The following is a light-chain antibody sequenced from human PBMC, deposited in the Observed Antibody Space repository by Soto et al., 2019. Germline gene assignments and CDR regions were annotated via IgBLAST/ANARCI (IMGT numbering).Light chain of an antibody. CDR3: QRYNRAPRT. V-gene: IGKV1-27*01. J-gene: IGKJ1*01. CDR2: AAS. CDR1: QGISRY. Sequence: DFQMTQSPSSLSASVGDRVTITCRASQGISRYLAWYQQKPGKVPKLLISAASTLQSGGPSRFSGSGSGTDFTLTISSLQPEDVATYYCQRYNRAPRTFGQGTKVELK.